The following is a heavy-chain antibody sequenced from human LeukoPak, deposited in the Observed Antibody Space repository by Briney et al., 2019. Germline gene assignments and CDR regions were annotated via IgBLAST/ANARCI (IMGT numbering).Heavy chain of an antibody. V-gene: IGHV4-30-2*01. Sequence: SETLSLTCTVSGGSISSGGYYWSWIRQPPGKGLEWIGYIYHSGSTYYNPSLKSRVTISVDRSKNQFSLKLSSVTAADTAVYYCAGSGTTVTLFDYWGQGTLVTVSS. CDR3: AGSGTTVTLFDY. J-gene: IGHJ4*02. CDR1: GGSISSGGYY. CDR2: IYHSGST. D-gene: IGHD4-11*01.